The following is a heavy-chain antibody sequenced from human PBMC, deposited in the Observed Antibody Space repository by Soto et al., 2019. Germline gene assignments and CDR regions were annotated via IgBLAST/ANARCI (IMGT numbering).Heavy chain of an antibody. J-gene: IGHJ4*02. D-gene: IGHD5-18*01. Sequence: EVQLVESGGGLVQPGGSLRLSCAASGFRFSAYWMSWVRQAPGKGLEWVANIHGDGGKISYVDSVKGRFTISRDNAKGSLSLPMNSLLAEDTAVYYWARDFYGGYTYGPGDYWGPGALVAVSS. CDR3: ARDFYGGYTYGPGDY. CDR1: GFRFSAYW. V-gene: IGHV3-7*01. CDR2: IHGDGGKI.